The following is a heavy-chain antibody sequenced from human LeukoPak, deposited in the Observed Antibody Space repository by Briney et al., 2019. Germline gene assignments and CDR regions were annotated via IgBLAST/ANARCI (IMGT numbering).Heavy chain of an antibody. Sequence: GGSLRLSCAASGLTFSSYAMSWVRQAPGKGLEWVSAISGSGGSTYYADSVKGRFTISRDNSKNTLYLQMNSLRAEDTAVYYCAKVPGYSSSWYVGGFDYWGQGTLVTVSS. J-gene: IGHJ4*02. CDR3: AKVPGYSSSWYVGGFDY. CDR2: ISGSGGST. CDR1: GLTFSSYA. V-gene: IGHV3-23*01. D-gene: IGHD6-13*01.